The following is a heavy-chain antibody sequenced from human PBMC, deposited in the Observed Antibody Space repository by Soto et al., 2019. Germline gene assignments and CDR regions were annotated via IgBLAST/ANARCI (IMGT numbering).Heavy chain of an antibody. CDR3: ARDRFWSGLGYSGMDV. J-gene: IGHJ6*02. CDR1: GFNFNIYW. V-gene: IGHV3-74*01. Sequence: GGSLRLSCAASGFNFNIYWMHWVRQAPGKGLEWVSRIKNDGIITSYADSVKGRFTISRDNAANTLYLQMNSLRAEDTAIYYCARDRFWSGLGYSGMDVWGQGTTVTVSS. D-gene: IGHD3-3*01. CDR2: IKNDGIIT.